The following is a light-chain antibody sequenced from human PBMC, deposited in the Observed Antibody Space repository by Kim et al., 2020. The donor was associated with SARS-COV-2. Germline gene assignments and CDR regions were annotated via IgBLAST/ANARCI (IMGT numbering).Light chain of an antibody. V-gene: IGKV3-11*01. CDR3: QQRTNWPLT. Sequence: LSPGESATLSCRASRSVRSYLAWYQQKPGQAPRLLISDVSNRATGIPARFSGSGSETDFTLTISSLEPEDSAVYYCQQRTNWPLTFGGGTKVDIK. CDR2: DVS. J-gene: IGKJ4*01. CDR1: RSVRSY.